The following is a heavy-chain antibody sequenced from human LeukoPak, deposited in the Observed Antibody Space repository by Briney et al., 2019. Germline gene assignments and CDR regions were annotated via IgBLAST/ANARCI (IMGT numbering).Heavy chain of an antibody. J-gene: IGHJ3*02. CDR2: IYYSGST. CDR3: ARQVYYDRMSTDAFDI. CDR1: GGSISSYY. V-gene: IGHV4-59*08. Sequence: SETLSLTCTVSGGSISSYYWSWIRQPPGKGLEWIGYIYYSGSTNYNPSLKSRVTISVDTSKNQSSLKLSSVTAADTAVYYCARQVYYDRMSTDAFDIWGQGTMVTVSS. D-gene: IGHD3-22*01.